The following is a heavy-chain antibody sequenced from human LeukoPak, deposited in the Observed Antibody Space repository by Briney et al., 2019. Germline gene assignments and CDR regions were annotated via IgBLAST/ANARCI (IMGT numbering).Heavy chain of an antibody. CDR3: ARELGSGWYSNWFDP. CDR1: GGSISSYY. J-gene: IGHJ5*02. CDR2: IYYSGST. V-gene: IGHV4-59*01. Sequence: SETLSLTCTVSGGSISSYYWSWIRQPPGKGLEWIGYIYYSGSTNYNPSLKSRVTISVDTSKNQFSLKLSSVTAADTAVYYCARELGSGWYSNWFDPWGQGTQVTVSS. D-gene: IGHD6-19*01.